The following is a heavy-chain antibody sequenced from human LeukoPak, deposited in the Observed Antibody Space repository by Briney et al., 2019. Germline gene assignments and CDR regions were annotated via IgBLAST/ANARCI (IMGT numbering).Heavy chain of an antibody. D-gene: IGHD4-17*01. CDR2: ISSSSSTI. CDR3: AKSGTTVTTVYWYFDL. J-gene: IGHJ2*01. CDR1: GFTFSSYS. V-gene: IGHV3-48*01. Sequence: GWSLRLSCAASGFTFSSYSMNWVRQAPGKGLEWVSYISSSSSTIYYADSVKGRFTISRDNSKNTLYLQMNSLRAEDTAVYYCAKSGTTVTTVYWYFDLWGRGNLVTVSS.